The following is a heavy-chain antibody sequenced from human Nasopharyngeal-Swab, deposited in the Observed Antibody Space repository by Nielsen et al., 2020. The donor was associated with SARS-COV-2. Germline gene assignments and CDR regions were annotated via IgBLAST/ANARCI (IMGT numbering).Heavy chain of an antibody. V-gene: IGHV3-74*01. CDR1: GFTFDDYG. Sequence: GESLKISCAASGFTFDDYGMSWVRQAPGKGLVWVSRINSDGSSTSYADSVKGRFTISRDNAKNTLYLQMNSLRVEDTAVYYCARARGDLGYWGQGTLVTVSS. J-gene: IGHJ4*02. CDR2: INSDGSST. D-gene: IGHD5-12*01. CDR3: ARARGDLGY.